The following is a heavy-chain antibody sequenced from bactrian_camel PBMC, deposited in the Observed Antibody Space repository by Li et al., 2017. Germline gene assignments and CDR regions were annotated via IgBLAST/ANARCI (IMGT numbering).Heavy chain of an antibody. CDR2: ISSSGGST. Sequence: VQLVESGGGSVQPGGSLRLVCAASGITFSSYAMSWVRQAPGKGLEWVSSISSSGGSTYYADSVKGRFTISRDNAKNTMFLEMDSLKPEDTAVYYCAAFPDGGSWGNRPRCASQKMESIHWGQGTQVTVS. J-gene: IGHJ4*01. CDR1: GITFSSYA. V-gene: IGHV3S40*01. D-gene: IGHD2*01. CDR3: AAFPDGGSWGNRPRCASQKMESIH.